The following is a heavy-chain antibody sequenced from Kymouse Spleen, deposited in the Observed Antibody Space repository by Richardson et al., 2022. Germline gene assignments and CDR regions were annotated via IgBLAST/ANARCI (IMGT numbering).Heavy chain of an antibody. CDR2: INHSGST. CDR3: ARGIAAAGPWFDP. J-gene: IGHJ5*02. V-gene: IGHV4-34*01. D-gene: IGHD6-13*01. CDR1: GGSFSGYY. Sequence: QVQLQQWGAGLLKPSETLSLTCAVYGGSFSGYYWSWIRQPPGKGLEWIGEINHSGSTNYNPSLKSRVTISVDTSKNQFSLKLSSVTAADTAVYYCARGIAAAGPWFDPWGQGTLVTVSS.